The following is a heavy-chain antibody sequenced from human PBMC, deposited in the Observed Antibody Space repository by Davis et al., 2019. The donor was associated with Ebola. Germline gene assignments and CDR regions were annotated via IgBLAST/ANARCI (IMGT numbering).Heavy chain of an antibody. J-gene: IGHJ6*02. V-gene: IGHV4-39*01. D-gene: IGHD6-19*01. CDR2: INYSRST. CDR1: GGSISSSSYY. CDR3: ARRVAVAASLYYYGMDV. Sequence: PSETLSLTCTVSGGSISSSSYYWGWIRQPPGKGLEWIGSINYSRSTYYNPSLKSRVTPSVDTSKNQFSLKLSSVTAADTAVYYCARRVAVAASLYYYGMDVWGQGTTVTVYS.